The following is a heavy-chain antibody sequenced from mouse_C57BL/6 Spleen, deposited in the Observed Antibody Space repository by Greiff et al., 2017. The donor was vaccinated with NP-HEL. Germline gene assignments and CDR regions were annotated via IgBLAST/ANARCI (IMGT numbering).Heavy chain of an antibody. CDR3: ARGGNYFYYFDY. Sequence: QVQLQQSGAELVKPGASVKISCKASGYAFSSYWMNWVKQRPGKGLEWIGQIYPGDGDTNDNGKFKGKATLTADKSSSTAYMQLSSLTSEDSAVYFCARGGNYFYYFDYWGQGTTLTVSS. V-gene: IGHV1-80*01. CDR2: IYPGDGDT. J-gene: IGHJ2*01. CDR1: GYAFSSYW. D-gene: IGHD2-1*01.